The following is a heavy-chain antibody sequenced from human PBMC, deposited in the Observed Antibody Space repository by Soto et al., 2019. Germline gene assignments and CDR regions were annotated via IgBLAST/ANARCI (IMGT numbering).Heavy chain of an antibody. J-gene: IGHJ3*02. Sequence: QVQLVESGGGVVQPGRSLRLSCAASGFTFSSYAIHGVRQAPGKGLEWVAVISYDGSNKYYAESVKGRFTISRDNSKNTLYQQMNSQRAEDTAVYYCASSHGCEGELTYGGVIVRGTFDIWGQGTMVTFSS. CDR2: ISYDGSNK. D-gene: IGHD3-16*02. V-gene: IGHV3-30-3*01. CDR1: GFTFSSYA. CDR3: ASSHGCEGELTYGGVIVRGTFDI.